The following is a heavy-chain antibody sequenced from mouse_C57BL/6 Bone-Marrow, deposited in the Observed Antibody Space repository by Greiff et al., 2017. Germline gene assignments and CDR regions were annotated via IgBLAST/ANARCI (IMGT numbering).Heavy chain of an antibody. D-gene: IGHD1-1*02. CDR1: GFTFSSYA. J-gene: IGHJ3*01. CDR3: ARDPVAWFAY. CDR2: ISDGGSYT. Sequence: EVQGVESGGGLVKPGGSLKLSCAASGFTFSSYAMSWVRQTPEKRLEWVATISDGGSYTYYPDNVKGRFTISRDNAKNNLYLQMSHLKSEDTAMYYCARDPVAWFAYWGQGTLVTVSA. V-gene: IGHV5-4*01.